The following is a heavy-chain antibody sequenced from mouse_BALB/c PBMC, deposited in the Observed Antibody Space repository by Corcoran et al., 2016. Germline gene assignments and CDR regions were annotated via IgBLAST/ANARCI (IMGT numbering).Heavy chain of an antibody. Sequence: LVKTGASVKISCKASGYSFTGYYMPWVKQSHGKSLEWIGYISGYNGATSYNQKFKGKATFTVDTSSSTAYMQFNSLTSEDSAVYYCARDRDGSSSLYAMDYWGQGTSVTVSA. CDR3: ARDRDGSSSLYAMDY. J-gene: IGHJ4*01. CDR1: GYSFTGYY. D-gene: IGHD1-1*01. CDR2: ISGYNGAT. V-gene: IGHV1S34*01.